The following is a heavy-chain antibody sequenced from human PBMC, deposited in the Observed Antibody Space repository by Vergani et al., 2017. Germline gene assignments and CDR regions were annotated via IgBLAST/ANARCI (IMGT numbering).Heavy chain of an antibody. CDR2: INPNSGGT. CDR3: ARGALSGATYYYYYMDV. J-gene: IGHJ6*03. CDR1: GYTFTGYY. Sequence: QVQLVQSGAEVKKPGASVKVSCKASGYTFTGYYMHWVRQAPGQGLEWMGWINPNSGGTNYAQKFQGWVTMTRDMSISTAYMELSRLRSDDTAVYYCARGALSGATYYYYYMDVWGKGTTVTVSS. D-gene: IGHD3-10*01. V-gene: IGHV1-2*04.